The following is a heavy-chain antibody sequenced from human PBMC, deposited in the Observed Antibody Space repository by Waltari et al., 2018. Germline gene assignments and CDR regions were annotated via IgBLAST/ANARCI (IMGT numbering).Heavy chain of an antibody. D-gene: IGHD6-13*01. CDR2: ISSSGSTI. J-gene: IGHJ4*02. V-gene: IGHV3-48*03. Sequence: EVQLVESGGGLVQPGGSLRLSCAASGFTFSSYEMNWVRQAPGRGLEWGSSISSSGSTIYYADALKGRFTISRDNAKNSLYLQMNSLRAEDTAVYYCARAPYSSSWYGGFDYWGQGTLVTVSS. CDR1: GFTFSSYE. CDR3: ARAPYSSSWYGGFDY.